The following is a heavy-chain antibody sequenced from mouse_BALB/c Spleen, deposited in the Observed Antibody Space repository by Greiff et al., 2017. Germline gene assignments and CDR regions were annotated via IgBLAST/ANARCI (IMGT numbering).Heavy chain of an antibody. CDR3: TRYGHYVGYFDY. CDR1: GYSFTSYW. Sequence: VQLQQSGTVLARPGASVKMSCKASGYSFTSYWMHWVKQRPGQGLEWIGAIYPGNSDTSYNQKFKGKAKLTAVTSASTAYMELSSLTNEDSAVYYCTRYGHYVGYFDYWGQGTTLTVSS. V-gene: IGHV1-5*01. J-gene: IGHJ2*01. D-gene: IGHD2-1*01. CDR2: IYPGNSDT.